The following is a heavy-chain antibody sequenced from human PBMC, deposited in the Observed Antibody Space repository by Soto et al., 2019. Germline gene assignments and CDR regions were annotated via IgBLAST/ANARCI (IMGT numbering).Heavy chain of an antibody. CDR2: LNPNGGST. Sequence: QVQLVQSGAEVKKPEASVKLYCKASGYTFIHSYIHWVRQAPGQGLEWMAILNPNGGSTNYAQKFQGRVTVTSDTSTTTVSMELNSLESDDTAVYFCARSLLQGDFWGQGNLVTVSS. J-gene: IGHJ4*02. CDR1: GYTFIHSY. V-gene: IGHV1-46*01. CDR3: ARSLLQGDF. D-gene: IGHD2-21*01.